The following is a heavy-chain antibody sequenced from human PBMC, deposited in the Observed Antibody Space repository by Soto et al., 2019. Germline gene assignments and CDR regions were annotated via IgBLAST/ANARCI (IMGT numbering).Heavy chain of an antibody. CDR2: ISGSGGST. J-gene: IGHJ4*02. Sequence: GGSLRLSCAASGFTFSSYDMSWVRQAPGKGLEWVSAISGSGGSTYYADSVKGRFTISRDNSKNTLYLQMNSLRAEDTAVYYCAKGLRYFGLVYFDYWGQGTLVTVSS. V-gene: IGHV3-23*01. CDR3: AKGLRYFGLVYFDY. D-gene: IGHD3-9*01. CDR1: GFTFSSYD.